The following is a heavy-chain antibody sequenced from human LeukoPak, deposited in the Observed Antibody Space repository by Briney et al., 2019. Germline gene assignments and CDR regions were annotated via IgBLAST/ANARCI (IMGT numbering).Heavy chain of an antibody. CDR3: ARGSYDSSGYARFDP. J-gene: IGHJ5*02. Sequence: SETLSLTCTVSGGSISSYYWSWIRQPPGKGLEWIGYIYYSGSTNYNPSLKSRVTISVDTSKNQFSLKLSSVPAADTAVYYCARGSYDSSGYARFDPWGQGTLVTVSS. V-gene: IGHV4-59*01. CDR1: GGSISSYY. CDR2: IYYSGST. D-gene: IGHD3-22*01.